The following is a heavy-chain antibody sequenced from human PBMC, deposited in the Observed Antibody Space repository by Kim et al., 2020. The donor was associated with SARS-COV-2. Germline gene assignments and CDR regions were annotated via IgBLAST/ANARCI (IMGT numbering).Heavy chain of an antibody. CDR2: INPSGGST. CDR3: ARVLVVAGYYSYYGMDV. V-gene: IGHV1-46*01. CDR1: GYTFTIYY. Sequence: ASVKVSCKASGYTFTIYYMHWVRQAPGQGLEWMGIINPSGGSTSYAQKFQGRVTVTRDTSTNTVYMELSSLRSEDTAVYYCARVLVVAGYYSYYGMDVWGQGTTVPVSS. J-gene: IGHJ6*02. D-gene: IGHD6-19*01.